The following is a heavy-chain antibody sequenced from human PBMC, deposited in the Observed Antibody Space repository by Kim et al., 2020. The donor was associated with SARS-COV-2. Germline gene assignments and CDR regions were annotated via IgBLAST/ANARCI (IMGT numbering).Heavy chain of an antibody. Sequence: GGSLRLSCAASGFTFSSYAMSWVRQAPGKGLEWVSAISACGGSTYYADSVKGRFTISRDNSKNTLYLQMNSLRAEDTAVYYCAKSGGGYSYGYKRTSYFEYWGQGTLVTVSS. D-gene: IGHD5-18*01. J-gene: IGHJ4*02. V-gene: IGHV3-23*01. CDR2: ISACGGST. CDR3: AKSGGGYSYGYKRTSYFEY. CDR1: GFTFSSYA.